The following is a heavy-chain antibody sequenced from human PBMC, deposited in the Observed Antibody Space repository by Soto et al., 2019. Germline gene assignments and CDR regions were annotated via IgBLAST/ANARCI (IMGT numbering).Heavy chain of an antibody. CDR3: TRDQPEMAFDH. V-gene: IGHV3-30*04. CDR2: IAYDGSNK. CDR1: GFAFSSYA. Sequence: LRLSCAASGFAFSSYAMHWVRQAPGKGLEWVADIAYDGSNKYYADSVKGRFTISRDNSKNTLYLQMNSLRVEDTAVYYCTRDQPEMAFDHWGQGTLVTVSS. J-gene: IGHJ4*02.